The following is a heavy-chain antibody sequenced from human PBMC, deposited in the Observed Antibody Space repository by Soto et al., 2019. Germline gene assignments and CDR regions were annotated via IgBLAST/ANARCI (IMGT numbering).Heavy chain of an antibody. V-gene: IGHV1-69*13. CDR2: IIPIFGTA. J-gene: IGHJ4*02. D-gene: IGHD5-12*01. Sequence: ASVKVSCKASGGTFSNYAINWVRQAPGQGLEWMGGIIPIFGTANYAQKFQGRVTITADESTSTAYLDLSRLRSEDTAVYYCARPVEMATISRSYLFYWGQGTLVTVSP. CDR1: GGTFSNYA. CDR3: ARPVEMATISRSYLFY.